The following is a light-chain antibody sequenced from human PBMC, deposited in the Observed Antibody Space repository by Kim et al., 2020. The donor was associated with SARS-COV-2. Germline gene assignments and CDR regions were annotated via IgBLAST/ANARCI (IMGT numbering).Light chain of an antibody. Sequence: SYELTQPPSVSVSPGQTASITCSGDKLGDKYACWYQQKPGQSPVLVIYQDSKRPSGIPERLSGSNSGNTATLTISGTQAMDEADYYCQAWDSSTVVFGGGTQLTV. CDR1: KLGDKY. V-gene: IGLV3-1*01. CDR3: QAWDSSTVV. J-gene: IGLJ2*01. CDR2: QDS.